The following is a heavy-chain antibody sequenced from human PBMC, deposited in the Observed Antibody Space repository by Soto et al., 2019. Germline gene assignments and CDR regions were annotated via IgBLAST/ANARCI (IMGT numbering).Heavy chain of an antibody. CDR3: ASSRQLGLWYYGMDV. J-gene: IGHJ6*02. CDR2: IYPGDSDT. Sequence: GESLKISCKGSGYSFTSYWIGWVRQMPGKGLEWMGIIYPGDSDTRYSPSFQGQVTISADKSISTAYLQWSSLKASDTAMYYCASSRQLGLWYYGMDVWGQGTTVTVSS. D-gene: IGHD6-13*01. V-gene: IGHV5-51*01. CDR1: GYSFTSYW.